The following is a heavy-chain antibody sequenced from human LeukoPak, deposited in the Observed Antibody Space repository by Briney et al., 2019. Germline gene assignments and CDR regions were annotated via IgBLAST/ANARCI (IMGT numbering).Heavy chain of an antibody. CDR1: GGSISSYY. Sequence: SETLSLTCTVSGGSISSYYWSWIRQPPGKGLEWIGYIYYSGSTNYNPSLKSRVTISVDTSKNQFSLKLTSVTAADTAIYYCARVGGMTTVNNAAFDVWGQGTMVTVSS. CDR3: ARVGGMTTVNNAAFDV. CDR2: IYYSGST. V-gene: IGHV4-59*01. D-gene: IGHD4-4*01. J-gene: IGHJ3*01.